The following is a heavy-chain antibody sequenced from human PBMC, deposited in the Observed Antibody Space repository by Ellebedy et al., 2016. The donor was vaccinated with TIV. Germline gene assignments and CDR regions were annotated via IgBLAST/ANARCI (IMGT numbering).Heavy chain of an antibody. CDR2: ISQDGSEK. V-gene: IGHV3-7*01. Sequence: GESLMISCGASGFSFSSYWMSWVRQAPGKGLEWVANISQDGSEKYYVDSVKGRFTISRDNAKNSLYLHLNSLRAEDTAMYYCATDGSYGDYRSPTHAFVIWGQGTMVTVSS. CDR3: ATDGSYGDYRSPTHAFVI. CDR1: GFSFSSYW. J-gene: IGHJ3*02. D-gene: IGHD4-17*01.